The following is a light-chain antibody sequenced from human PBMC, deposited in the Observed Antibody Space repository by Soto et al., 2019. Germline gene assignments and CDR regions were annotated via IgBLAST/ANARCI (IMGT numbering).Light chain of an antibody. J-gene: IGKJ2*01. CDR1: QSVSSS. V-gene: IGKV3-11*01. CDR2: DAS. CDR3: QQRSNWPRT. Sequence: EIVLTQSPATLSLSPGERATVSCRASQSVSSSLGWYQQIPGQAPRLLIYDASNRATGIPARFSGSGSGTDFTLTISSPEPEDFAVYYCQQRSNWPRTFGQGTKLEIK.